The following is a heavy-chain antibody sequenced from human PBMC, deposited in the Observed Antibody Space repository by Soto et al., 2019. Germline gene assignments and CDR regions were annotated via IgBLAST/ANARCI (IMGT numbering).Heavy chain of an antibody. V-gene: IGHV3-23*01. Sequence: GGSLRLSCAASGFTFSSYAMSWVRQAPGKGLEWVSAISGSGGSTYYADSVKGRFTISRDNSKNTLYLQMNSLRAEDTAVYYCAKDLVVVPAAVYYFDYWGQGTLVTVSS. CDR1: GFTFSSYA. CDR2: ISGSGGST. CDR3: AKDLVVVPAAVYYFDY. J-gene: IGHJ4*02. D-gene: IGHD2-2*01.